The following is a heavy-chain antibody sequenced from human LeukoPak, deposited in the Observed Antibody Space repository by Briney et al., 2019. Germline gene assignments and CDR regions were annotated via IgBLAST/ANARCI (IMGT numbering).Heavy chain of an antibody. Sequence: GESLKISCKVSGYSFSTYWITWVRQMPGGALEWMGRIRPSDSEPNYNPSFQGHVTISADRSINTVYLQWSSLRASDTAIYFCARHYSNDHTLFDFWGQGALVTVST. CDR3: ARHYSNDHTLFDF. CDR1: GYSFSTYW. D-gene: IGHD2-21*01. J-gene: IGHJ4*02. V-gene: IGHV5-10-1*01. CDR2: IRPSDSEP.